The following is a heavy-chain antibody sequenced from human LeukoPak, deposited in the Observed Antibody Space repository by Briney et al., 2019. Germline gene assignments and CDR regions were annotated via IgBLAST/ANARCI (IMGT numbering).Heavy chain of an antibody. CDR2: ISDDGSDK. V-gene: IGHV3-30*18. J-gene: IGHJ6*02. Sequence: GGSLSLSCAAPRFFFINYGMQWVRQAPAKGLEGVALISDDGSDKYYADSMKGRFTVSRDNSKNMLYLEMNNLTTEDTAVYYCANSVVAYNYYYYGMDVWGQGTAVTVSS. D-gene: IGHD4-23*01. CDR1: RFFFINYG. CDR3: ANSVVAYNYYYYGMDV.